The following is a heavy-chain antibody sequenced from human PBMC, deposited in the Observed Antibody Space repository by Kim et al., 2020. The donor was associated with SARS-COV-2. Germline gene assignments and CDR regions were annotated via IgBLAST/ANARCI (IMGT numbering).Heavy chain of an antibody. D-gene: IGHD6-13*01. CDR3: VRLYSSSWYGNWFDP. Sequence: SETLSLTCTVSGGSISSSSYYWGWIRQPPGKGLEWIGSIYYSGSTYYNPSLKSRVTISVDTSKNQFSLKLSSVTAADTAVYYCVRLYSSSWYGNWFDPWGQGTLVTVSS. CDR1: GGSISSSSYY. V-gene: IGHV4-39*01. J-gene: IGHJ5*02. CDR2: IYYSGST.